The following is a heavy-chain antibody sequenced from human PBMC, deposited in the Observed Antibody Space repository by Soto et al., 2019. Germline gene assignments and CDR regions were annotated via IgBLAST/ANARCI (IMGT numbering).Heavy chain of an antibody. Sequence: SETLSLTCTVSGCSINGFYWSWLRQPPGKGLEWIGYMYNSGTINNNPSLKSRVTMLIDRSTNQFFLRLTSVTAADTATYYCARLGFNYDFLSGYYNVHHYYGIDVWGQGTTVTVSS. V-gene: IGHV4-59*01. J-gene: IGHJ6*02. CDR3: ARLGFNYDFLSGYYNVHHYYGIDV. CDR2: MYNSGTI. CDR1: GCSINGFY. D-gene: IGHD3-3*01.